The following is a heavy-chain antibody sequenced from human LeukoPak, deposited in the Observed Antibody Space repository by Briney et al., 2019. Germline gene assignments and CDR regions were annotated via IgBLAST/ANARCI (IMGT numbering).Heavy chain of an antibody. Sequence: VASVKVSCKASGGTFSSYAISWVRQAPGQGLEWMGRIIPIFGTADYARKFQGRVTITTDESTSTAYMELSSLRSEDTAVYYCAREYSSSPDGIYFDYWGQGTLVTVSS. D-gene: IGHD6-13*01. V-gene: IGHV1-69*05. CDR2: IIPIFGTA. J-gene: IGHJ4*02. CDR3: AREYSSSPDGIYFDY. CDR1: GGTFSSYA.